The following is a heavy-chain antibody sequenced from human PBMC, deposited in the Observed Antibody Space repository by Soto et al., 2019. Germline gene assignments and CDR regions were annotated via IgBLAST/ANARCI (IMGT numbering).Heavy chain of an antibody. D-gene: IGHD3-3*01. CDR3: AKGMYYDFWSGYYAPGFDP. J-gene: IGHJ5*02. CDR1: GFTFSSYA. Sequence: GGSLRLACAASGFTFSSYAMSWVRQAPGKGLEWVSAISGSGGSTYYADSVKGRFTISRDNSKNTLYLQMNSLRAEDTAVYYCAKGMYYDFWSGYYAPGFDPWGQGTLVTVSS. V-gene: IGHV3-23*01. CDR2: ISGSGGST.